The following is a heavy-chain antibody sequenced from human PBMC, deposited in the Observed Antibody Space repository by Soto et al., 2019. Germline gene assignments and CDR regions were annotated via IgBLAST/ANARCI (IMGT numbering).Heavy chain of an antibody. CDR2: IKQDGSEK. CDR3: ARDQQWLVYYYYYGMDV. CDR1: GFTFSSYW. Sequence: PGGSLRLSCAASGFTFSSYWMSWVRQAPGKGLEWVANIKQDGSEKYYVDSVKGRFTTSRDNVKNSLYLQMNSLRAEDTAVYYCARDQQWLVYYYYYGMDVWGQGTTVTVSS. V-gene: IGHV3-7*03. D-gene: IGHD6-19*01. J-gene: IGHJ6*02.